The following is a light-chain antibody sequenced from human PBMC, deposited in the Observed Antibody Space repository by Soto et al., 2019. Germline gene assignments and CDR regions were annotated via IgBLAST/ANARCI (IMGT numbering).Light chain of an antibody. CDR1: SSDVGGYNY. Sequence: QSVLTQPASVSGSPGQSITISCTGTSSDVGGYNYVSWYQHHPGKAPKLMIFDVSNRPSGVSNRFSGSKCGNTASLTISGLQPEDEADYYCSSYTTSNTRQIVFGTGTKLTVL. V-gene: IGLV2-14*03. CDR3: SSYTTSNTRQIV. CDR2: DVS. J-gene: IGLJ1*01.